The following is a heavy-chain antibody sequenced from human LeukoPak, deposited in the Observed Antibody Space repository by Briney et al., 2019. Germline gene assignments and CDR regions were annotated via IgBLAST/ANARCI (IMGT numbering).Heavy chain of an antibody. D-gene: IGHD5/OR15-5a*01. CDR1: GGSISSYY. V-gene: IGHV4-4*07. CDR3: ARGWSTGHNWFDP. CDR2: IYSSGST. Sequence: SETLSLTCTVSGGSISSYYWSRIRQPAGKGLEWIGRIYSSGSTNYNPSLKSRVTMSVDTSKNQLSLKLSSVTAADTAVYYCARGWSTGHNWFDPWGQGTLVTVSS. J-gene: IGHJ5*02.